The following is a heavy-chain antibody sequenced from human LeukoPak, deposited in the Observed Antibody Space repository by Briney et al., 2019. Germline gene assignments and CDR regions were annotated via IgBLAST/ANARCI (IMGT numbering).Heavy chain of an antibody. J-gene: IGHJ4*02. CDR3: ARLTRLSTSPDRYYLDY. Sequence: SETLSLTXTXSGDSISSYYWSWIRQPPGKGVEWLGYIYTSGGTNYSPSLKGRVTISIETSKNQFSLKLSSVTAADSAVYYCARLTRLSTSPDRYYLDYWGQGTLVTVSS. D-gene: IGHD6-6*01. CDR1: GDSISSYY. CDR2: IYTSGGT. V-gene: IGHV4-4*09.